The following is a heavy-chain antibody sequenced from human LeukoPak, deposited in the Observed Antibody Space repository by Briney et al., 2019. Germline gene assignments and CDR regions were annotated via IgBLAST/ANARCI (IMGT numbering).Heavy chain of an antibody. Sequence: SETLSLTCTVSGGSISDHYLSWIRQPAGKGLEWIGRMYVSGTTNYNPSLRGRVSMSMDTSKNQFSLRLRSVTAADTAVYYCARENYYDSSGYSEGMDVWGQGTTVTVS. CDR2: MYVSGTT. CDR3: ARENYYDSSGYSEGMDV. D-gene: IGHD3-22*01. V-gene: IGHV4-4*07. CDR1: GGSISDHY. J-gene: IGHJ6*02.